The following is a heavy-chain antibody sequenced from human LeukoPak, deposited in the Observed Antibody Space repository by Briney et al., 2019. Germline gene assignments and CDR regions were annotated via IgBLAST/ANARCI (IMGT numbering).Heavy chain of an antibody. J-gene: IGHJ4*02. CDR1: GFIFSSNW. CDR3: AKDQGYGGNVGRFDY. Sequence: GGSLRLSCAASGFIFSSNWMHWVRQAPGKGLVWVSRINEDGSTTNHADSVKGRFTISRDNSKNTLYLQMNSLRAEDTAVYYCAKDQGYGGNVGRFDYWGQGTLVTVSS. V-gene: IGHV3-74*01. D-gene: IGHD4-23*01. CDR2: INEDGSTT.